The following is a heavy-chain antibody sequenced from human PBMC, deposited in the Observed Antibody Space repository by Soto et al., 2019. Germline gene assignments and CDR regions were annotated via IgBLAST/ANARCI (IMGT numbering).Heavy chain of an antibody. J-gene: IGHJ4*01. Sequence: PVVSLRLSCAASGFTFSNYSINWVRQAPGKGLEWISDISNSGSSKYYADSVKGRFTISRDNAKNSLYLQMISLRDDDTAVYYCAQSVLGGWYYFDYWVHGT. V-gene: IGHV3-48*02. CDR2: ISNSGSSK. CDR1: GFTFSNYS. D-gene: IGHD6-19*01. CDR3: AQSVLGGWYYFDY.